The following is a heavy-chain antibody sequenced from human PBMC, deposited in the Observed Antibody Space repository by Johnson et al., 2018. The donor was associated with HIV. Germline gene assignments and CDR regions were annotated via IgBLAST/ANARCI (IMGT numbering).Heavy chain of an antibody. CDR1: GFTFSSYG. D-gene: IGHD1-26*01. V-gene: IGHV3-30*19. CDR2: ISYDGSNK. CDR3: AKEPAVGYSGGFSGGFDS. J-gene: IGHJ3*02. Sequence: QVQLVESGGGVVQPGRSLRLSCAASGFTFSSYGMHWVRQAPGKGLEWVAVISYDGSNKYYADSVKGRFTISRDNSKNTLHLQMNGLRAEDTAVYYCAKEPAVGYSGGFSGGFDSWGQGTMVTVSS.